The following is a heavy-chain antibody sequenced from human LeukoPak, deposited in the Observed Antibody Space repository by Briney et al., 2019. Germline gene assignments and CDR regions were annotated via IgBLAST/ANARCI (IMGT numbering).Heavy chain of an antibody. V-gene: IGHV3-66*04. J-gene: IGHJ4*02. CDR2: IYSGGST. Sequence: GGSLRLSCAASGFTVSSNYMSWVRQAPGKGLEWVSVIYSGGSTYYADSVKGRFTISRDNSKNTLYLQMNSLRAEDTAVYYCAKQIEGYYDSSGYDYWGQGTLVTVSS. CDR3: AKQIEGYYDSSGYDY. CDR1: GFTVSSNY. D-gene: IGHD3-22*01.